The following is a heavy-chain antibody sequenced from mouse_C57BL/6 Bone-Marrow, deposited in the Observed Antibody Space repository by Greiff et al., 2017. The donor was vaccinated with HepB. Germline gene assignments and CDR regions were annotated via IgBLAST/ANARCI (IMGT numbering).Heavy chain of an antibody. V-gene: IGHV5-9-1*02. CDR1: GFTFSSYA. Sequence: EVKLMESGEGLVKPGGSLKLSCAASGFTFSSYAMSWVRQTPEKRLEWVAYISSGGDYIYYADTVKGRFTISRDNARNTLYLQMSSLKSEDTAMYYCTRPPLYYGSSHWYFDVWGTGTTVTVSS. CDR3: TRPPLYYGSSHWYFDV. J-gene: IGHJ1*03. CDR2: ISSGGDYI. D-gene: IGHD1-1*01.